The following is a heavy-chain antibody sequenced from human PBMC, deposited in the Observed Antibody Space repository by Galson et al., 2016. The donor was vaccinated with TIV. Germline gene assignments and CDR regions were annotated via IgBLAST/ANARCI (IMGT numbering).Heavy chain of an antibody. J-gene: IGHJ6*02. Sequence: SLRLSCAASGFTFSTYGMHWVRQAPGKGLEWVAVTSYNGGNKYYAASVKGRFTISRDNSKNTLHLQMNSLRAEDTAVYYCAKCRRGYDSSWFPRAAYYYYARDVWGQGTTVTVS. CDR3: AKCRRGYDSSWFPRAAYYYYARDV. CDR2: TSYNGGNK. D-gene: IGHD6-13*01. CDR1: GFTFSTYG. V-gene: IGHV3-30*18.